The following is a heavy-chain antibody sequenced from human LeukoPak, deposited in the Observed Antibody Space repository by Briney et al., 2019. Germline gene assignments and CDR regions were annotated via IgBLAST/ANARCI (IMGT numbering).Heavy chain of an antibody. V-gene: IGHV3-23*01. CDR2: ISGSGDTT. CDR1: RFTFYA. CDR3: ARVKEGGYDSYDAFGI. Sequence: GGSLRLSCAASRFTFYAMSWVRQAPGKGLEWISAISGSGDTTYYADSVKGRFTISRDNSKNTLYLHMNSLRAEDTAVYYCARVKEGGYDSYDAFGIWGQGTMVTVSS. J-gene: IGHJ3*02. D-gene: IGHD5-12*01.